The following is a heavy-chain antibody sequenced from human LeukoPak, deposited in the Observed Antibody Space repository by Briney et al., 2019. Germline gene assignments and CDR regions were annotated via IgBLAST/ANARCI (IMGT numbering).Heavy chain of an antibody. CDR3: ARDVSGDYDTFDY. J-gene: IGHJ4*02. CDR2: VYRSGST. V-gene: IGHV4-38-2*02. Sequence: PSETLSLTCAVSGYSISSGYYWGWIRPPPGKGLEWMGSVYRSGSTYYNPSLKSRVTISVYTSKNQFSLRLRSVTASDTAVYYCARDVSGDYDTFDYWGQGTLVTVSS. D-gene: IGHD3-22*01. CDR1: GYSISSGYY.